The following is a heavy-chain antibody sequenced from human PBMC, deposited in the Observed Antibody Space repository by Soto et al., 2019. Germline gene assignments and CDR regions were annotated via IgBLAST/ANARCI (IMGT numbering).Heavy chain of an antibody. CDR2: ISAYNGNT. V-gene: IGHV1-18*01. Sequence: QVQLVQSGAEVKKPGASVKVSCKASGYTFTNFGISWVRQAPGQGLEWMGWISAYNGNTNYAQKFQGRVTMPTDTSTSTAYMEVRSLRFDDTALYYCARGGTPIDYWRQGTLVTVSS. CDR3: ARGGTPIDY. J-gene: IGHJ4*02. D-gene: IGHD3-16*01. CDR1: GYTFTNFG.